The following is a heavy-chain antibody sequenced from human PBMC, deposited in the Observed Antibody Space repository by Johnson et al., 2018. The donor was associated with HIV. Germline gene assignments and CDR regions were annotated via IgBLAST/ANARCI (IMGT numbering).Heavy chain of an antibody. CDR3: ARALSRFGVSDAFDV. CDR1: GYTFDDYA. J-gene: IGHJ3*01. Sequence: VQLVESGGGKVQPGRSLRLSCAASGYTFDDYAMHWVRQAPGKGLEWVSGFSWNSGSIGYADSVKGRFTISRDNAKNSLYLQMNSLRVEDTAVYYCARALSRFGVSDAFDVWGQGTMVTVSS. CDR2: FSWNSGSI. D-gene: IGHD3-10*01. V-gene: IGHV3-9*01.